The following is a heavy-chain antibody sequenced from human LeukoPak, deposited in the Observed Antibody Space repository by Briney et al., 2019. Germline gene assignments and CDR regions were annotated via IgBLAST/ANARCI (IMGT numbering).Heavy chain of an antibody. CDR2: VSDTGRA. CDR3: ASDVSGY. D-gene: IGHD1-26*01. Sequence: PSETLSLTCTVSGGSITGYYWTWIRQPAGKGLEWIGRVSDTGRAYYNPSLERRVTISLDTSNNRFSLKVTSVTAADTAVYYCASDVSGYWGQGTLVTVSS. J-gene: IGHJ4*02. CDR1: GGSITGYY. V-gene: IGHV4-4*07.